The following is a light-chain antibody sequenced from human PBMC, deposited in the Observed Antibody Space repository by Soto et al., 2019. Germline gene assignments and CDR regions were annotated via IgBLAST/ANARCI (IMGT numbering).Light chain of an antibody. CDR1: QSIGDS. J-gene: IGKJ1*01. V-gene: IGKV1-5*01. Sequence: EIQMTHSPSTLSASVGDRVTITCRASQSIGDSLAWYQQKQGKAPYXLISDVSSLERGVPSRFSGSGSGTELTLTISSMQPDDFETFDCQQYNGYSRTFGQGTKVDI. CDR3: QQYNGYSRT. CDR2: DVS.